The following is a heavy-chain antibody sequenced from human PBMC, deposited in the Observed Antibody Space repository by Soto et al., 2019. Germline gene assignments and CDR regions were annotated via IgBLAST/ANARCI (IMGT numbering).Heavy chain of an antibody. Sequence: QVQLVQSGAEVKKPGASVKVSCKASGYIFTSHDINWVRHVPGQGFEWMGWMSPFSGNTGSAQKFQGRVSLTRNTSINTSYMELSSVTSDDTAVYYCARGLCTGGTCYGLTVDFWGQGTTVTVSS. V-gene: IGHV1-8*01. D-gene: IGHD2-15*01. CDR2: MSPFSGNT. J-gene: IGHJ3*01. CDR3: ARGLCTGGTCYGLTVDF. CDR1: GYIFTSHD.